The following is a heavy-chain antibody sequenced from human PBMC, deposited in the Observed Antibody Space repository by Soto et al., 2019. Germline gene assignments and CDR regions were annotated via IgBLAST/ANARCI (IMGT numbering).Heavy chain of an antibody. J-gene: IGHJ5*02. CDR1: GGFISSYY. V-gene: IGHV4-59*01. CDR3: ARAGGGYDDSSGYYYVGNWFDP. D-gene: IGHD3-22*01. CDR2: IYYSGST. Sequence: SETLSLTCTVSGGFISSYYWSWIRQPPGKGLEWIGYIYYSGSTNYNPSLKSRVTISVDTSKNQFSLKLSSVTAADTAVYYCARAGGGYDDSSGYYYVGNWFDPWGQGTLVTVSS.